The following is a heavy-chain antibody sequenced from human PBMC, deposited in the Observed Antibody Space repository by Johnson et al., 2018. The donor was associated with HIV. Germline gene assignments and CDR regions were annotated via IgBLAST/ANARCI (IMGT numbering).Heavy chain of an antibody. Sequence: VRLIESGGGLVQPGGSLRLSCAASGFTLSSYAMHWVRQAPGKGLEYVSAISSNGGSTYYANSVKGRFTISRDNSKNTLYLQMNSLRAEDTAVYYCAAPPERTGADDAFDIWGQGTMVTVSS. CDR2: ISSNGGST. D-gene: IGHD1-1*01. J-gene: IGHJ3*02. V-gene: IGHV3-64*01. CDR1: GFTLSSYA. CDR3: AAPPERTGADDAFDI.